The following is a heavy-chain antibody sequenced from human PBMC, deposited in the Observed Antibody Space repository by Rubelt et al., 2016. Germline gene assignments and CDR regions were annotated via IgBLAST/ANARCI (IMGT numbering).Heavy chain of an antibody. CDR3: ARLIYYDSSGYYSHLDY. V-gene: IGHV3-53*01. CDR1: GFTVSSNY. J-gene: IGHJ4*02. Sequence: EVQLVESGGGLIQPGGSLRLSCAASGFTVSSNYMSWVRQAPGKGLEWVSVIYSGGSTYYAVSVKGRFTISRDNSKNTLYLQMNSLRAEDTAVYYCARLIYYDSSGYYSHLDYWGQGTLVTVSS. CDR2: IYSGGST. D-gene: IGHD3-22*01.